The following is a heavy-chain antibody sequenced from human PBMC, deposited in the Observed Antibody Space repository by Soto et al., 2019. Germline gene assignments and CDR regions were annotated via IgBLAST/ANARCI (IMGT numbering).Heavy chain of an antibody. CDR3: ASQYCSGGSCYEYFQH. CDR2: IYYSGST. J-gene: IGHJ1*01. CDR1: GGSISSSSYY. V-gene: IGHV4-39*01. D-gene: IGHD2-15*01. Sequence: QLQLQESGPGLVKPSETLSLTCTVSGGSISSSSYYWGWIRQPPGKGLEWIGSIYYSGSTYYNPSLKSRVTISVDTSKNQFSLKLSSVTAADTAVYYCASQYCSGGSCYEYFQHWGQGTLVTVSS.